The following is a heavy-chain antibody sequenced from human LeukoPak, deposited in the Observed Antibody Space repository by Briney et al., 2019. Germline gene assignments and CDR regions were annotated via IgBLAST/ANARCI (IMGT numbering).Heavy chain of an antibody. D-gene: IGHD6-13*01. Sequence: GGSLRLSCTASGFTFGDYAMNWVRQAPGKGLEWISYISSSSSTIYYADSVKGRFTISRDNAKNSLYLQMNSLRAEDTAVYYCARDPSYSGYSSSWYDYWGQGTLVTVSS. V-gene: IGHV3-48*01. CDR2: ISSSSSTI. CDR3: ARDPSYSGYSSSWYDY. J-gene: IGHJ4*02. CDR1: GFTFGDYA.